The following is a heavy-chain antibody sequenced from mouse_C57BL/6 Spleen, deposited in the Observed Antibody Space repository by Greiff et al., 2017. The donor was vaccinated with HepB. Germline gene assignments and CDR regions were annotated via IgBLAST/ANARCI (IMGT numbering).Heavy chain of an antibody. CDR2: IYPGDGDT. CDR3: ARWATTVVATNFDY. CDR1: GYAFSSSW. D-gene: IGHD1-1*01. Sequence: VQRVESGPELVKPGASVKISCKASGYAFSSSWMNWVKQRPGKGLEWIGRIYPGDGDTNYNGKFKGKATLTADKSSSTAYMQLSSLTSEDSAVYFCARWATTVVATNFDYWGQGTTLTVSS. V-gene: IGHV1-82*01. J-gene: IGHJ2*01.